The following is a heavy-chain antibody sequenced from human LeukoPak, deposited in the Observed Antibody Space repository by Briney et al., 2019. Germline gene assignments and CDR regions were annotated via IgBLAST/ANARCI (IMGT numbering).Heavy chain of an antibody. J-gene: IGHJ5*02. D-gene: IGHD4-17*01. CDR3: ARDDYGDYLGWFDP. CDR1: GYTFTGYY. Sequence: SVKVSCKASGYTFTGYYMHWVRQAPGQGLEWMGWINPNSGGTNYAQKFQGRVTMTRDTSISTAYMELSRLRSDDTAVYYCARDDYGDYLGWFDPWGQGTLVTVSS. V-gene: IGHV1-2*02. CDR2: INPNSGGT.